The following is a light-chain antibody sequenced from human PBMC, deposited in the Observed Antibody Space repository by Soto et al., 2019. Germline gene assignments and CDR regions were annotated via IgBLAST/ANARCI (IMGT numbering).Light chain of an antibody. Sequence: DIQMTQSPSTLSASVGDRVTITCRARQSISSWLAWYQQKPGKAPKLLIYKASTLESGVPSRFSGSGSGTEFTLTISSLQPDDFATYYCQQYNSYSLTFAGGTKVEIK. CDR3: QQYNSYSLT. CDR1: QSISSW. V-gene: IGKV1-5*03. CDR2: KAS. J-gene: IGKJ4*01.